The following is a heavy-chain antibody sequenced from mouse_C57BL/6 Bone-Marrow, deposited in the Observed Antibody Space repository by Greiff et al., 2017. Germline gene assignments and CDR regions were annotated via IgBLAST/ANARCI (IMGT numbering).Heavy chain of an antibody. D-gene: IGHD1-1*01. V-gene: IGHV1-85*01. CDR1: GYTFTSYD. CDR3: GRGGTVALGY. J-gene: IGHJ2*01. CDR2: IYPRDGST. Sequence: QVQLKQSGPELVKPGASVKLSCKASGYTFTSYDINWVKQRPGQGLEWIGWIYPRDGSTKYNEKFKGKATLTVDTSSSTASMELHSLTPADSAVYFCGRGGTVALGYWGQGTTLTVSS.